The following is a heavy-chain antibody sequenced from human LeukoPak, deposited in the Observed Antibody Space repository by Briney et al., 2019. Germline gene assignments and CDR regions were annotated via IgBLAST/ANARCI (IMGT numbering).Heavy chain of an antibody. Sequence: ASVKVSCKASGYTFTGYYMHWVRQAPGQGLEWMGWINPNSGGTNYAQKFQGRVTMTRDTSISTAYMELSRLRSDDTAVYYCAREGGGPSTSRYYYYGMDVWGQGTTVTASS. CDR1: GYTFTGYY. CDR2: INPNSGGT. D-gene: IGHD2-2*01. J-gene: IGHJ6*02. V-gene: IGHV1-2*02. CDR3: AREGGGPSTSRYYYYGMDV.